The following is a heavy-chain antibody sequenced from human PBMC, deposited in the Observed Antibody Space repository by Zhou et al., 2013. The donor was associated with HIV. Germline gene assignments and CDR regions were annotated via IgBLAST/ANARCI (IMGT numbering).Heavy chain of an antibody. V-gene: IGHV1-18*01. J-gene: IGHJ4*02. D-gene: IGHD7-27*01. CDR2: VRPYNGDT. CDR3: ARGPTGGRSYLDF. CDR1: GYIFNQYG. Sequence: QVQLMQSGTEVKKPGASVKVSCKVSGYIFNQYGLHWVRQAPGQRPEWMGWVRPYNGDTNYSEKFQGRVTMKKDTNTNTAYLELRSLTSDDTALYFCARGPTGGRSYLDFWGQGTQVYVSS.